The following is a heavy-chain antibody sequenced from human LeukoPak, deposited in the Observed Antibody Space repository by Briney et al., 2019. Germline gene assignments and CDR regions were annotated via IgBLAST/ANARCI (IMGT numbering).Heavy chain of an antibody. D-gene: IGHD6-19*01. CDR2: ISGSSGST. J-gene: IGHJ4*02. Sequence: GGSLRLSCAASGFTFSSYAMSWVRQAPGKGLEWVSAISGSSGSTYYADSVKGRFTISRDNSKNTLYLQMNSLRAEDTAVYYCAKDLKDRGSGWYGGVDYWGQGTLVTVSS. V-gene: IGHV3-23*01. CDR3: AKDLKDRGSGWYGGVDY. CDR1: GFTFSSYA.